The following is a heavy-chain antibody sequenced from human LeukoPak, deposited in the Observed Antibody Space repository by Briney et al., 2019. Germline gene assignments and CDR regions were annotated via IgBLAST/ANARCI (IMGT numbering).Heavy chain of an antibody. J-gene: IGHJ5*02. D-gene: IGHD1-26*01. CDR2: IYYSGST. CDR1: GGSISSSSYY. CDR3: ASRPSGSHYDHWFDP. V-gene: IGHV4-39*01. Sequence: SETLTLTCTVSGGSISSSSYYWGWIGQPPGKGLEWIGSIYYSGSTYYNPSLKSRVTISVDTSKNQFSLKLSSVTAADTAVYYCASRPSGSHYDHWFDPWGQGTLVTVSS.